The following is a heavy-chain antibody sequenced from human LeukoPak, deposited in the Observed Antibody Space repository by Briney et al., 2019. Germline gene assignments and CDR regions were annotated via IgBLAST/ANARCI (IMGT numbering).Heavy chain of an antibody. Sequence: GGSLRLSCAASGFNFNTYGMHWVRQAPGKGLEWVAFIRYDGSYKYYADSVKGRFTISRDNSKNTLYLQMNSLRAEDTAVYYCAKLISAPADFDYWGQGTLVTVSS. D-gene: IGHD6-25*01. CDR3: AKLISAPADFDY. V-gene: IGHV3-30*02. CDR1: GFNFNTYG. J-gene: IGHJ4*02. CDR2: IRYDGSYK.